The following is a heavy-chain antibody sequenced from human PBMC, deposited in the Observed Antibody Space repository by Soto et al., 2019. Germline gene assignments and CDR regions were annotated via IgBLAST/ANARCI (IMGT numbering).Heavy chain of an antibody. CDR3: ARVGMYSSSWA. CDR1: GFTFSSYG. CDR2: IWYDGSNK. Sequence: QVQLVESGGGVVQPGRSLRLSCAASGFTFSSYGMHWARQAPGKGLEWVAVIWYDGSNKYYADSVKGRFTISRDNSKNTLYLQMNSLRAEDTAVYYCARVGMYSSSWAWGRGTLVTVSS. J-gene: IGHJ2*01. V-gene: IGHV3-33*01. D-gene: IGHD6-13*01.